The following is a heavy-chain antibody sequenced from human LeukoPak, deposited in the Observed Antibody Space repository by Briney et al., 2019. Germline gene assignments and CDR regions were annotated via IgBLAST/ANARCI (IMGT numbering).Heavy chain of an antibody. CDR2: VSAYNGNT. CDR1: GYTFTSTG. CDR3: ARDAPQWRNAFDF. D-gene: IGHD6-19*01. Sequence: GASVKVSCKASGYTFTSTGFCWVRQAPGQGREWMGWVSAYNGNTNYAQKFQGRVTMTTDTSTSTAYMELRSLRSDDTAVYFCARDAPQWRNAFDFWGQGTMVTVSS. J-gene: IGHJ3*01. V-gene: IGHV1-18*01.